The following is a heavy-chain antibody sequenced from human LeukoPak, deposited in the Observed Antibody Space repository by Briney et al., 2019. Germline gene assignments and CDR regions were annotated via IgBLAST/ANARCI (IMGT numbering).Heavy chain of an antibody. J-gene: IGHJ6*03. CDR3: ASGGNPYSYYYYYYYMDV. D-gene: IGHD2-15*01. CDR2: IIPILGIA. Sequence: GASVKVSCKASGGTFSSYTISWVRQAPGQGLEWMGRIIPILGIANYAQKFQGRVTITADKSTSTAYMELSSLRSEDTAVYYCASGGNPYSYYYYYYYMDVWGKGTTVTVSS. CDR1: GGTFSSYT. V-gene: IGHV1-69*02.